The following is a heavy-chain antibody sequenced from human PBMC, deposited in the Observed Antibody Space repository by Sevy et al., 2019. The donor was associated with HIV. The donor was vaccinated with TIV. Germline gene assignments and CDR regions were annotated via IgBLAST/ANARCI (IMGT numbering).Heavy chain of an antibody. CDR1: GFTFDDYG. D-gene: IGHD3-10*01. CDR3: ARHPVYYGSGSYYNVYYMDV. J-gene: IGHJ6*03. V-gene: IGHV3-20*04. CDR2: INWNGGST. Sequence: GESLKISCAASGFTFDDYGMSWVRQAPGKGLEWVSGINWNGGSTGYADSVKGRFTISRDNAKNSLYLQMNSLRAEDTALYYCARHPVYYGSGSYYNVYYMDVWGKGTTVTVSS.